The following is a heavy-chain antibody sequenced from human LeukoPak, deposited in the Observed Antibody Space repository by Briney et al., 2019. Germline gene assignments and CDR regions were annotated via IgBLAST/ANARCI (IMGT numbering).Heavy chain of an antibody. D-gene: IGHD3-10*01. V-gene: IGHV3-74*01. CDR2: INSDGSST. CDR1: GFTFSSYW. CDR3: ARGARGSGTASDY. J-gene: IGHJ4*02. Sequence: GGSLRLSCAASGFTFSSYWMHWVRQAPGKGLVWVSRINSDGSSTDYADSVKGRFTISRDNAKNTLHLQMNSLRAKDTAVYYCARGARGSGTASDYWGQGTLVTVSS.